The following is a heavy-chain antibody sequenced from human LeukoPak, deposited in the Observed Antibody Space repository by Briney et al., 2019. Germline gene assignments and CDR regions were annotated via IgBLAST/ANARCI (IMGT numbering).Heavy chain of an antibody. D-gene: IGHD4-17*01. CDR1: GGTFSGYA. V-gene: IGHV1-69*06. CDR2: IIPIFGTT. J-gene: IGHJ6*03. Sequence: SVKVSCKTSGGTFSGYAITWVRQTPGQGLEWMGGIIPIFGTTNYAQKFQDRVTITADKSTSTAYMKLSSLRSEDTAVYYCARGLDDYGYSYYYMDVWGKGTTVTISS. CDR3: ARGLDDYGYSYYYMDV.